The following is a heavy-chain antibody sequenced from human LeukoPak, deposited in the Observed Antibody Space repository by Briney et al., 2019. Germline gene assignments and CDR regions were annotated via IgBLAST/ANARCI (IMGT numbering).Heavy chain of an antibody. CDR2: IIPILGIA. V-gene: IGHV1-69*04. CDR3: ACHNGSGSYRWFDP. Sequence: ASVKVSCKASGGTFSSYAISWVRQAPGQGLEWMGRIIPILGIANYAQKFQGRVTITADKSTSTAYMELSSLRSEDTAVYYCACHNGSGSYRWFDPWGQGTLVTVSS. CDR1: GGTFSSYA. D-gene: IGHD3-10*01. J-gene: IGHJ5*02.